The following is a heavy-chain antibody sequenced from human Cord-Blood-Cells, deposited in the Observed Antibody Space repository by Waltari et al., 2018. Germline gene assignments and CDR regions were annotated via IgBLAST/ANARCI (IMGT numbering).Heavy chain of an antibody. J-gene: IGHJ5*02. CDR1: GYTFTGYY. D-gene: IGHD5-12*01. Sequence: QVQLVQTGAEVKKPGTSVKVSCKAFGYTFTGYYMHWVRTAPGQGLEWMGRINPHSGCTNYAQKFQGRFTMTRDTSISTAYMELSRLRSDDTAVYYCARGGYSGYDNWFDPWGQGTLVTVSS. V-gene: IGHV1-2*06. CDR2: INPHSGCT. CDR3: ARGGYSGYDNWFDP.